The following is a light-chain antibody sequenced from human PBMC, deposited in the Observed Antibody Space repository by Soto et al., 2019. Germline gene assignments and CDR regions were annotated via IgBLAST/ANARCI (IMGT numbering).Light chain of an antibody. V-gene: IGLV2-23*02. CDR2: EVS. J-gene: IGLJ1*01. CDR1: SSDVGSYNL. CDR3: YSYAGSSTYV. Sequence: QSALTQPASVSGSPGQSITISCTGTSSDVGSYNLVSWYQQIPGKAPKLMIYEVSKRPSGVSTRFSGSKSGNTASLTISGLQAEDEAAYFCYSYAGSSTYVFGTGTKVTVL.